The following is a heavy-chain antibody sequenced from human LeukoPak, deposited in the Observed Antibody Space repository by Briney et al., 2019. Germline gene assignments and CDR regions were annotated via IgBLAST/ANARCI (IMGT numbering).Heavy chain of an antibody. Sequence: GGSLRLSCAASGFTLRDAAMTWVRQAPGKGLEWVSLISSSGANTYYADSVKGRFTISRDNSRNTLSLHMTSLRVEDTAIYYCVRDIELSTWGLGTLGTVSS. CDR3: VRDIELST. D-gene: IGHD5-12*01. J-gene: IGHJ3*01. CDR2: ISSSGANT. V-gene: IGHV3-23*01. CDR1: GFTLRDAA.